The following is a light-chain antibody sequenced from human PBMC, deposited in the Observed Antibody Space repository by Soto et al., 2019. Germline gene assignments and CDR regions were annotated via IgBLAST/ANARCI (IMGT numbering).Light chain of an antibody. V-gene: IGLV1-44*01. CDR1: SSNIGSNS. J-gene: IGLJ2*01. Sequence: QSVLTQPPSASGTPGQRVTISCSGGSSNIGSNSVNWYRQLPGTAPKLLIHSSNQRPSGVPDRFSGSKSGTSASLAINGLQSEDEADYYCAAWDDSLNGVLFGVGTKLTVL. CDR2: SSN. CDR3: AAWDDSLNGVL.